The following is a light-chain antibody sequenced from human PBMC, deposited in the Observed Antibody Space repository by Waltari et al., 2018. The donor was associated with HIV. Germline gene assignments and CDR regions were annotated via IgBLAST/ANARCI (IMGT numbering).Light chain of an antibody. CDR2: GES. V-gene: IGKV3-15*01. J-gene: IGKJ4*01. CDR1: QSLSSN. Sequence: EIVMTQSPATLSVSQGERATLSCRSSQSLSSNLGWYQKKPGQGPRSLIYGESTRATGIPARFSGSGSGTEFTLTISSLQSEDFAVYDCQQYTNWPLTFGGGTKVEIK. CDR3: QQYTNWPLT.